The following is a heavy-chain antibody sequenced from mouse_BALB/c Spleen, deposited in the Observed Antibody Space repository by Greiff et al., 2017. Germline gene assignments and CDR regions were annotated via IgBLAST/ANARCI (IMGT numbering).Heavy chain of an antibody. J-gene: IGHJ2*01. CDR1: GFNIKDTY. V-gene: IGHV14-3*02. CDR2: IDPANGNT. D-gene: IGHD1-3*01. CDR3: AVNSYFDY. Sequence: EVQLVESGAELVKPGASVKLSCTASGFNIKDTYMHWVKQRPEQGLEWIGRIDPANGNTKYDPKFQGKATITADTSSNTAYLQLSSLTSEDTAVYYCAVNSYFDYWGQGTTLTVSS.